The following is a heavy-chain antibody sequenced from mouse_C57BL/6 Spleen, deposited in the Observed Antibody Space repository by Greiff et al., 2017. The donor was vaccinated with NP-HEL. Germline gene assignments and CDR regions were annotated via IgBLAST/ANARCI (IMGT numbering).Heavy chain of an antibody. CDR3: AREGYYGSSYAPYFDY. V-gene: IGHV3-4*01. J-gene: IGHJ2*01. Sequence: DVQLQESGPALVKPSQTVSLTCTVTGYSITNGNHWWNWIRQVSGSKLEWIGYISSSGSTDSNPSLKSRISITRDTSKNQLFLQLNSVTTEDIATYYCAREGYYGSSYAPYFDYWGQGTTLTVSS. CDR1: GYSITNGNHW. D-gene: IGHD1-1*01. CDR2: ISSSGST.